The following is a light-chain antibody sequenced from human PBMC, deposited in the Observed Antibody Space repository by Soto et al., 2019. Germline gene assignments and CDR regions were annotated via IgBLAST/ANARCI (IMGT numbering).Light chain of an antibody. CDR3: HQYNRYTGT. Sequence: IQMTQSPSTLTSSAGDRVTTNXRASESVIAWLSWYQQKAGNPPKLLXYXTSRLESAVQSRFSASGSWTEFTLTISGLQPDDLATYYCHQYNRYTGTFGQGTKV. CDR1: ESVIAW. CDR2: XTS. J-gene: IGKJ1*01. V-gene: IGKV1-5*01.